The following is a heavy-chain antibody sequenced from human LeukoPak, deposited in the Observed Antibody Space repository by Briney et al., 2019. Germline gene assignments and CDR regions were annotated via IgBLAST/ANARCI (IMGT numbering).Heavy chain of an antibody. CDR2: ISGSRVYT. CDR3: VKDEGFIVVVVAAVFQH. V-gene: IGHV3-11*06. D-gene: IGHD2-15*01. CDR1: GFTFSDHY. Sequence: PGGSLRLSCAASGFTFSDHYMSWIRQAPGKGLEWVSYISGSRVYTYYADSVKGRFTISRDNSKNTLYLQMSSLRAEDTAVYYCVKDEGFIVVVVAAVFQHWGQGTLVTVSS. J-gene: IGHJ1*01.